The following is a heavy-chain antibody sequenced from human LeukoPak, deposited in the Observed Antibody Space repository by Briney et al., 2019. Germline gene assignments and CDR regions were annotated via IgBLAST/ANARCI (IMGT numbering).Heavy chain of an antibody. D-gene: IGHD2-2*01. CDR1: GFTFSSYC. CDR2: IKQDGSEK. J-gene: IGHJ6*02. Sequence: GGSLRLSCAASGFTFSSYCMSWVRQAPGKGLEWVANIKQDGSEKYYVDSVKGRFTISRDNAKNSLYLQMNSLRAEDTAVYYCARDLQRSTAAIRRGYYYGMDVWGQGTTVTVSS. CDR3: ARDLQRSTAAIRRGYYYGMDV. V-gene: IGHV3-7*01.